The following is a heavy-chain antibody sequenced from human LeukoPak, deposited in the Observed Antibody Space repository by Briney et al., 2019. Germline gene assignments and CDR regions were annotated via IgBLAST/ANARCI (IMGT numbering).Heavy chain of an antibody. CDR2: ISSSSSYI. CDR1: GFTFSSYS. Sequence: GSLRLSCAASGFTFSSYSMNWVRQAPGKGLEWVSSISSSSSYIYYADSVKGRFTISRDNAKNSLYLQMNSLRAEDTAVYYCARDTTVVTTAEYFQHWGQGTLVTVSS. CDR3: ARDTTVVTTAEYFQH. V-gene: IGHV3-21*01. D-gene: IGHD4-23*01. J-gene: IGHJ1*01.